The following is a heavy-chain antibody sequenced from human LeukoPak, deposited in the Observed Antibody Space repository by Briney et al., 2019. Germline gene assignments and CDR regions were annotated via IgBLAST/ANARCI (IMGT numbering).Heavy chain of an antibody. V-gene: IGHV1-69*04. Sequence: ASVKVSCKASGGTFSSYAISWVRQAPGQGPEWMGRIIPILGIANYAQKFQGRVTITADKSTSTAYMELSSLRSEDTAVYYCARDYYDSSGYYYYYGMDVWGQGTTVTVSS. CDR1: GGTFSSYA. J-gene: IGHJ6*02. CDR3: ARDYYDSSGYYYYYGMDV. CDR2: IIPILGIA. D-gene: IGHD3-22*01.